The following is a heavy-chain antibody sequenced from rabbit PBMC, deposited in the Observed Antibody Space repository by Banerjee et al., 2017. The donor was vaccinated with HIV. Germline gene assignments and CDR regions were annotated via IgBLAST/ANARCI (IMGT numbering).Heavy chain of an antibody. CDR2: IATGTGGST. CDR1: GFSFGGYW. D-gene: IGHD3-1*01. CDR3: GRDLPHKL. J-gene: IGHJ3*01. V-gene: IGHV1S40*01. Sequence: QSLEESGGDLVKPGASLTLTCTASGFSFGGYWMCWVRQAPGKGLEWIGCIATGTGGSTYYASWAKGRFTISKTSSTTVTLQMTSLTVADTAIYFCGRDLPHKLWGQGTLVTVS.